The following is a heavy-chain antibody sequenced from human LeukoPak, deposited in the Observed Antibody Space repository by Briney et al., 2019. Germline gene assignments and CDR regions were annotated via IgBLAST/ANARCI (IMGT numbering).Heavy chain of an antibody. CDR3: ARGPGSGSYYQFDY. CDR2: IKQDGSEK. Sequence: PGGSLRLSCAASGFTFSSYWMSWVRQAPGKGLEWVANIKQDGSEKYYVDSVKGRFTISRDNAKNTLYLQMNSLRAEDTAVYYCARGPGSGSYYQFDYWGQGTLVTVSS. V-gene: IGHV3-7*01. CDR1: GFTFSSYW. D-gene: IGHD3-10*01. J-gene: IGHJ4*02.